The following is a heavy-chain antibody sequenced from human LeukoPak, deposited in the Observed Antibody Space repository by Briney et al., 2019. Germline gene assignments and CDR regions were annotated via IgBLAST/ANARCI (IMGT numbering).Heavy chain of an antibody. V-gene: IGHV1-2*02. J-gene: IGHJ3*02. CDR1: GYIFTTYF. D-gene: IGHD3-22*01. Sequence: ASVKVSCKASGYIFTTYFMHWLRQAPGQGLEWMGYINPNTGGTYYAQKFQGRVTVTRDTSISTAYMDLNRLTSDDTAVYYCATYYGSGVHAFHIWGQGTMVTVSS. CDR2: INPNTGGT. CDR3: ATYYGSGVHAFHI.